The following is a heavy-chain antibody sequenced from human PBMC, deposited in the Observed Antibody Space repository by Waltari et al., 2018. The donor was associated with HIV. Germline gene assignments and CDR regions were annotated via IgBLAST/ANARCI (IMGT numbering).Heavy chain of an antibody. CDR2: ISAGNGNT. J-gene: IGHJ6*02. CDR1: GYTFTNYV. CDR3: ARDIVSAAAGIYYYYGMDV. D-gene: IGHD6-13*01. V-gene: IGHV1-3*01. Sequence: QVQLVQSGAEVKKPGASVKVSCKASGYTFTNYVMHRVRQAPGQRLEWMGWISAGNGNTKYSQKFQGRVTISSDTSASTAYMEVSSLRSEDTAVYYCARDIVSAAAGIYYYYGMDVWGQGTTVTVSS.